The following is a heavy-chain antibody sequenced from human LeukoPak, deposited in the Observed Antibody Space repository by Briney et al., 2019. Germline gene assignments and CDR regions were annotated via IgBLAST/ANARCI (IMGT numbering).Heavy chain of an antibody. V-gene: IGHV3-7*05. Sequence: PGGSLRLSCAASGITFSRSWMNWVRQAPGKALEWVANINLDGSQTYYVDSVKGRFTISRDNAKNSVFLQMNSLRAEDTAVYYCAKDYYGYGDYWGQGTLVTVSS. CDR3: AKDYYGYGDY. J-gene: IGHJ4*02. CDR1: GITFSRSW. D-gene: IGHD1-26*01. CDR2: INLDGSQT.